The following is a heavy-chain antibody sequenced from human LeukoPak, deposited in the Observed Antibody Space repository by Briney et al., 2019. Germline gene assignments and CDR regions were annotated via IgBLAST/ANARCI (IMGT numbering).Heavy chain of an antibody. J-gene: IGHJ6*02. CDR1: GGPFSGYY. CDR2: INHSGST. D-gene: IGHD2-15*01. CDR3: ARGPLSRCSGGSCRRYYYGMDV. V-gene: IGHV4-34*01. Sequence: SETLSLTCAVYGGPFSGYYWSWIRQPPGKGLEWIGEINHSGSTNYNPSLKSRVTISVDTSKNQFSLKLSSVTAADTAVYYCARGPLSRCSGGSCRRYYYGMDVWGQGTTVTVSS.